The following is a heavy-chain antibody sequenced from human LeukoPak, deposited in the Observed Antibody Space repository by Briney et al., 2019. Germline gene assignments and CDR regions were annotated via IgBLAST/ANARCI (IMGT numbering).Heavy chain of an antibody. D-gene: IGHD2-2*01. J-gene: IGHJ4*02. Sequence: GGSLRLSCAASGFTFSSYTMNRVRQAPGKGLEWVSSISSSSSYIYYADSVKGRFTISRDNAKNSLYLQMNSLRAEDTAVYYCARDSEYQLLVDYWGQGTLVTVSS. CDR3: ARDSEYQLLVDY. CDR2: ISSSSSYI. CDR1: GFTFSSYT. V-gene: IGHV3-21*01.